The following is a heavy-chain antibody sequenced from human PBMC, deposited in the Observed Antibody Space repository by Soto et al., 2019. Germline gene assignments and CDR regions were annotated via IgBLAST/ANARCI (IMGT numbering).Heavy chain of an antibody. CDR1: GFTFSSYA. V-gene: IGHV3-64*01. CDR3: ARENISNGFDY. Sequence: EVQLVESGGGLVQPGGSLRLSCAASGFTFSSYAMHWVRQAPGKGLEYVSDISSNGGNTYYANSVKGRFTISRDNSKNTLYLQVGSLRAENMAVYYGARENISNGFDYGGQGTLVTVSS. D-gene: IGHD3-3*02. J-gene: IGHJ4*02. CDR2: ISSNGGNT.